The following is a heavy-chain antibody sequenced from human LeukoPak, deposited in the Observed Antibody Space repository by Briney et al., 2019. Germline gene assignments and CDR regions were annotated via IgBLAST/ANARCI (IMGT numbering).Heavy chain of an antibody. D-gene: IGHD3-3*01. CDR2: IKSKTDGGTT. J-gene: IGHJ4*02. CDR3: TTDGYYDFWSGYQAPFDY. V-gene: IGHV3-15*01. Sequence: GGSLRLSCAASGFTFDDYGMSWVRQAPGKGLEWVGRIKSKTDGGTTDYAAPVKGRFTISRDDSKNTLYLQMNSLKTEDTAVYYCTTDGYYDFWSGYQAPFDYWGQGTLVTVSS. CDR1: GFTFDDYG.